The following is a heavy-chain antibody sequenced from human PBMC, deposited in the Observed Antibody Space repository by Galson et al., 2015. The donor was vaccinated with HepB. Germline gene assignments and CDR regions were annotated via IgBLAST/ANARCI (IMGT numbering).Heavy chain of an antibody. V-gene: IGHV3-30*18. CDR3: AKDQEYQLLFSGMDV. D-gene: IGHD2-2*01. Sequence: SLRLSCAASGFTFSSYGMHWVRQAPGKGLEWVAVISYDGSNKYYADSVKGRFTISRDNSKNTLYLQMNSLRAEDTAVYYCAKDQEYQLLFSGMDVWGQGTTVTVSS. CDR2: ISYDGSNK. CDR1: GFTFSSYG. J-gene: IGHJ6*02.